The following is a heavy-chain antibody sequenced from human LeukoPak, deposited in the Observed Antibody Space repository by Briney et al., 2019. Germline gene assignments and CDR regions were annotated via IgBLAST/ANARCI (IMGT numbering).Heavy chain of an antibody. Sequence: GGSLRLSCAASGFTFSGYSMNWVRQAPGKGLEWVSSISSSSSYIYYADSVKGRFTISRDNAKNSLYLQMNSLRAEDTAVYYCARGDSYGYSFDYWGQGTLVTVSS. J-gene: IGHJ4*02. CDR3: ARGDSYGYSFDY. CDR1: GFTFSGYS. D-gene: IGHD5-18*01. CDR2: ISSSSSYI. V-gene: IGHV3-21*01.